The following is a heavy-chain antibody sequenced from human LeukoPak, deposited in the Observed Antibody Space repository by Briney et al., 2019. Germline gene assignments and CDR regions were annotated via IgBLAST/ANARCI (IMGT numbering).Heavy chain of an antibody. CDR1: GFTFSSYW. CDR2: ISSDGSST. CDR3: AKVGGDPYDFWSGYYFDY. Sequence: GGSLRLSCAASGFTFSSYWMHWVRQAPGKGLLWVSRISSDGSSTTYADSVKGRFTISRDNAKHTVYLQMNSLRAEDTAVYYCAKVGGDPYDFWSGYYFDYWGQGTLVTVSS. J-gene: IGHJ4*02. V-gene: IGHV3-74*01. D-gene: IGHD3-3*01.